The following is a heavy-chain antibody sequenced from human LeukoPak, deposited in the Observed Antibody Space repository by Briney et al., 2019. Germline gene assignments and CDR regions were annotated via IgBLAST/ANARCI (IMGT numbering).Heavy chain of an antibody. CDR2: IYHSGST. V-gene: IGHV4-4*02. CDR3: ARDRWFGELWDGNWFDP. CDR1: GGSISSSNW. D-gene: IGHD3-10*01. Sequence: SGTLSLTCAVSGGSISSSNWWSWVRQPPGKGLEWIGEIYHSGSTNYNPSLKSRVTISVDKSKNQLSLKLSSVTAADTALYYCARDRWFGELWDGNWFDPWGQGTLVTVSS. J-gene: IGHJ5*02.